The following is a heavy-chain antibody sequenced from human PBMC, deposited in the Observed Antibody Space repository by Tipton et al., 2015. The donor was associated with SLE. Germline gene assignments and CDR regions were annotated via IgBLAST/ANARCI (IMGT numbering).Heavy chain of an antibody. CDR2: ISSNAGST. Sequence: SLRLSCATSGFTLRSYDMHWVRQAPGKGLEWVSAISSNAGSTYYADSVKGRFTISRDNSKNTLYLQMNSLRAEDTAVYYCAKETEYYDILTGYSLDYWGQGTLVTVSS. J-gene: IGHJ4*02. CDR3: AKETEYYDILTGYSLDY. CDR1: GFTLRSYD. V-gene: IGHV3-23*01. D-gene: IGHD3-9*01.